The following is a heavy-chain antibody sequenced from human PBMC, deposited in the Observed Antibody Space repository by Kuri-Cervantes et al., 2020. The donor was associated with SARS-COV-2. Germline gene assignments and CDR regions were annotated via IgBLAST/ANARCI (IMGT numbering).Heavy chain of an antibody. V-gene: IGHV4-39*07. J-gene: IGHJ4*02. CDR1: GGSISSRSYY. Sequence: GSLRLSCSVSGGSISSRSYYWGWIRQPPGKGLEWIGSIYYSGSTNYNPTLKSRVTISVDTSKNQFSLKLSSVTAADTAVYYCARGSWNYPFDYWGQGTLVTVSS. CDR3: ARGSWNYPFDY. D-gene: IGHD1-7*01. CDR2: IYYSGST.